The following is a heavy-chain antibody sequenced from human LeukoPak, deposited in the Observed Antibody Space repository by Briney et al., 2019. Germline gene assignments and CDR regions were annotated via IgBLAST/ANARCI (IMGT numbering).Heavy chain of an antibody. Sequence: GASVKVSCKASGYTFTSYDINWVRQATGQGLEWMGWMNPNSGGTNYAQKFQGRVTMTRDTSISTAYMELSRLRSDDTAVYYCARVRGSYGYWGQGTLVTVSS. CDR3: ARVRGSYGY. D-gene: IGHD1-26*01. J-gene: IGHJ4*02. V-gene: IGHV1-2*02. CDR1: GYTFTSYD. CDR2: MNPNSGGT.